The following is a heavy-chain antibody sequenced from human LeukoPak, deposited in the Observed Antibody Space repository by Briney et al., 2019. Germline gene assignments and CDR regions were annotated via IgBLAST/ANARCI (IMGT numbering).Heavy chain of an antibody. J-gene: IGHJ4*02. CDR2: IYYSGST. D-gene: IGHD3-22*01. CDR1: CVSIRSSSYY. V-gene: IGHV4-39*01. CDR3: ARHAGSYYTYNFDY. Sequence: SETLSLTCTVSCVSIRSSSYYWGWIRQPPGKGLEWIGSIYYSGSTNYKPSLRSRVTISVDTSKNQFSLKLSSVTAADTAVYYCARHAGSYYTYNFDYWGQGTLVTVSS.